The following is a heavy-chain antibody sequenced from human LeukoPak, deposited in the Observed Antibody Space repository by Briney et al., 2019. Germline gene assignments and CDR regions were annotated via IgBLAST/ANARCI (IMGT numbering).Heavy chain of an antibody. CDR2: IYHSGST. Sequence: SETLSLTCAVSGGSISSGGYSWSWIRQPPGKGLEWIGYIYHSGSTYYNPSLKSRVTISVDTSKNQFSLRLSSVTAADTAVYYCARHKSGIDWFDPWGQGTLVTVSS. J-gene: IGHJ5*02. V-gene: IGHV4-30-2*03. D-gene: IGHD1-14*01. CDR3: ARHKSGIDWFDP. CDR1: GGSISSGGYS.